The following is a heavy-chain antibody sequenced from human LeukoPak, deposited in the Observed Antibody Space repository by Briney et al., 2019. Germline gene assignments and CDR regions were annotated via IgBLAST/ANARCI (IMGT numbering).Heavy chain of an antibody. V-gene: IGHV1-18*04. D-gene: IGHD2-2*01. Sequence: ASVKVSCKASGYTFTSYYIHWVRQAPGQGLEWMGWISAYNGNTNYAQKLQGRVTMTTDTSTSTAYMELRSLRSDDTAVYYCARDIDDYCSSTSCYSADYWGQGTLVTVSS. J-gene: IGHJ4*02. CDR3: ARDIDDYCSSTSCYSADY. CDR2: ISAYNGNT. CDR1: GYTFTSYY.